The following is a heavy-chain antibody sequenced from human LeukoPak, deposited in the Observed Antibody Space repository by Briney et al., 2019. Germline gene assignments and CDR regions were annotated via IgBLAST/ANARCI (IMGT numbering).Heavy chain of an antibody. CDR1: GYTFTTYN. J-gene: IGHJ4*02. V-gene: IGHV1-18*01. CDR3: ARSPRCSGGSCYSFDY. CDR2: ISAYNGNT. Sequence: GASVKVSCKASGYTFTTYNINWVRQAPGQGLEWMGWISAYNGNTNYAQKLQGRVTMTTDTSTSTAYTELRSLRSDDTAVYYCARSPRCSGGSCYSFDYWGQGTLVTVSS. D-gene: IGHD2-15*01.